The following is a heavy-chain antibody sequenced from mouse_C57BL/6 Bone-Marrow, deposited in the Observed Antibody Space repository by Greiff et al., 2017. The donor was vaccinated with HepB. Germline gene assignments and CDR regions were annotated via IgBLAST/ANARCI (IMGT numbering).Heavy chain of an antibody. J-gene: IGHJ4*01. CDR3: ARVPYYGSSSYAMDY. D-gene: IGHD1-1*01. CDR2: ISNLAYSI. CDR1: GFTFSDYG. Sequence: DVKLVESGGGLVQPGGSLKLSCAASGFTFSDYGMAWVRQAPRKGPEWVAFISNLAYSIYYADTVTGRFTISRENAKNTLYLEMSSLRSEDTAMYYCARVPYYGSSSYAMDYWGQGTSVTVSS. V-gene: IGHV5-15*01.